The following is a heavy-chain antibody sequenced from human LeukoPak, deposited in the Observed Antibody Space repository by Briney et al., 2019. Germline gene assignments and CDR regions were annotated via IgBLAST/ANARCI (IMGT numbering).Heavy chain of an antibody. J-gene: IGHJ4*02. CDR2: IIPIFGTA. D-gene: IGHD2-2*01. V-gene: IGHV1-69*05. Sequence: GASVKVSCKASGGTFSSYAISWVRQAPGRGLEWMGGIIPIFGTANYAQKFQGRVTITTDESTSTAYMELSSLRSEDTAVYYCAVDIYPDIVVVPAAMRFDYWGQGTLVTVSS. CDR1: GGTFSSYA. CDR3: AVDIYPDIVVVPAAMRFDY.